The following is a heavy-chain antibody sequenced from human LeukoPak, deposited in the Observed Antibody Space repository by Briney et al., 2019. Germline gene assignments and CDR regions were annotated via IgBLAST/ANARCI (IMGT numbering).Heavy chain of an antibody. J-gene: IGHJ6*02. CDR1: GGTFSSYA. CDR2: IIPILGIA. D-gene: IGHD5-18*01. V-gene: IGHV1-69*04. Sequence: SVKVSCKASGGTFSSYAISWVRQAPGQGLEWMGRIIPILGIANYAQKFQGRVTITADKSTSTAYMELSSLRSEDTAVYYCARPRGYRYGSRGYYDYYYYGMDVWGQGTTVTVSS. CDR3: ARPRGYRYGSRGYYDYYYYGMDV.